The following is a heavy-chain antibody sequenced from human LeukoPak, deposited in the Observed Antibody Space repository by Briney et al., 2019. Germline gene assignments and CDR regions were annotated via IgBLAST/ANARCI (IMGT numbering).Heavy chain of an antibody. Sequence: SETLSLTCTVSGYSISSGYYWGWIRPPPGKGLEWIGSIYHSGRTFYNPSLKSRVTISVDTSKNQFSLKLSSVTAADTAVYYCARAGYYYDSSGLYYFDYWGQGTLVTVSS. V-gene: IGHV4-38-2*02. CDR2: IYHSGRT. D-gene: IGHD3-22*01. J-gene: IGHJ4*02. CDR3: ARAGYYYDSSGLYYFDY. CDR1: GYSISSGYY.